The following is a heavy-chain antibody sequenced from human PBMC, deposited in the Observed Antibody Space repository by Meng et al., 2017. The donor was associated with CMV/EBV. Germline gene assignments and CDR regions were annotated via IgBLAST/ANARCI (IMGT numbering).Heavy chain of an antibody. D-gene: IGHD1-26*01. CDR3: SRAPPWDEFDY. J-gene: IGHJ4*02. V-gene: IGHV3-21*01. CDR1: WFTFSSYS. Sequence: GESLKISCSASWFTFSSYSMNWVRQAPGKGLEWVSSISSSSSYIYYADSVKGRFPISRDNAKNSLYLQMNSLRAEDTAVYYCSRAPPWDEFDYWGQGTLVTVSS. CDR2: ISSSSSYI.